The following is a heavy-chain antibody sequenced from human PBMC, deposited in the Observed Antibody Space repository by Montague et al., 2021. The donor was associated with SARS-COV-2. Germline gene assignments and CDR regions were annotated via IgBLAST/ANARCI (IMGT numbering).Heavy chain of an antibody. D-gene: IGHD6-19*01. CDR2: ITSSGSTI. CDR1: GFTFSSYE. CDR3: VLQVAMWQLLATARGAFDI. Sequence: SLRLSCAASGFTFSSYEMNWVRQAPGKGLEWVSYITSSGSTIYYADSVKGRFTISRDNAKNSLYLQMNSLRAEDTAVYYCVLQVAMWQLLATARGAFDIWGQGTMVTVSS. J-gene: IGHJ3*02. V-gene: IGHV3-48*03.